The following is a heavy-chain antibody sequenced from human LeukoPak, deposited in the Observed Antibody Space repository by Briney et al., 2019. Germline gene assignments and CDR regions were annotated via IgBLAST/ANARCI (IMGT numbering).Heavy chain of an antibody. D-gene: IGHD1-26*01. CDR1: GYTFTSYD. Sequence: ASVRVSCKASGYTFTSYDINWVRQAPGQGLEWLGWLSPDSGNTAYAQKFQGRGTMTRDTSISTVYMELSSLRSDDTAVYYCTRGEGILGSYWGQGTLVTVSS. CDR3: TRGEGILGSY. CDR2: LSPDSGNT. V-gene: IGHV1-8*01. J-gene: IGHJ4*02.